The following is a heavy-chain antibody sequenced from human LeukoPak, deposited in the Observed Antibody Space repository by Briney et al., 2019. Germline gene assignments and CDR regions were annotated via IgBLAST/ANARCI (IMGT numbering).Heavy chain of an antibody. CDR1: GFTFSSYA. V-gene: IGHV3-23*01. Sequence: PGGSLRLSCAASGFTFSSYAMSWVRQAPGKGLEWVSAISGSGGSTYYADSVKGRFTISRDNSKNTPYLQMNSLRAEDTAVYYCAKDGSWIQLWLSNYWGQGTLVTVSS. CDR2: ISGSGGST. D-gene: IGHD5-18*01. CDR3: AKDGSWIQLWLSNY. J-gene: IGHJ4*02.